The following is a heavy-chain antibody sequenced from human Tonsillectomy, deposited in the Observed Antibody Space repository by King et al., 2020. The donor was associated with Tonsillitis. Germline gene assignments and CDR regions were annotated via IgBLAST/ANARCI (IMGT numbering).Heavy chain of an antibody. Sequence: VQLVESGGGLVQPGRSLRLACLGSGFMFGDYAMTWIRQAPGKGLEWVGFIRSVSYSGTAEYADSVKGRFTISRDDSRGIAYLDMNSLTTEDSGVYYCTRGPIPHENGDYADALDIWGQGTEVTVSS. CDR2: IRSVSYSGTA. V-gene: IGHV3-49*03. J-gene: IGHJ3*02. D-gene: IGHD4-17*01. CDR3: TRGPIPHENGDYADALDI. CDR1: GFMFGDYA.